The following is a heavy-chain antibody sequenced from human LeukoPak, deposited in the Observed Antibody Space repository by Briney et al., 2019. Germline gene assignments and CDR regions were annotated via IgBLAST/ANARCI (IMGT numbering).Heavy chain of an antibody. D-gene: IGHD3-3*01. CDR1: GGSFSGYY. Sequence: SETLSLTCAVYGGSFSGYYWSWIRQPPGKGLEWIGEINHSGSTNYNPSLKSRVTISVDTSKNQFSLKLSSVTAADTAVYYCARHRILRFLEWPLDYWGQGTLVTVSS. CDR3: ARHRILRFLEWPLDY. CDR2: INHSGST. J-gene: IGHJ4*02. V-gene: IGHV4-34*01.